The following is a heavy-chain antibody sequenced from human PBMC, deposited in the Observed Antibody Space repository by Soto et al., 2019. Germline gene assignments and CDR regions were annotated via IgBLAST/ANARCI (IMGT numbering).Heavy chain of an antibody. CDR2: INHSGST. CDR3: AHSGRSSSLQPAQTTVTTWHFDY. J-gene: IGHJ4*02. D-gene: IGHD4-17*01. CDR1: GGSFSGYY. Sequence: HSETLSLTCAVCGGSFSGYYWSWIRQPPGKGLEWIGEINHSGSTNYNPSLKSRVTISVDTSKNQFSLKLSSVTAADTAVYYCAHSGRSSSLQPAQTTVTTWHFDYWGQGTLVTVSS. V-gene: IGHV4-34*01.